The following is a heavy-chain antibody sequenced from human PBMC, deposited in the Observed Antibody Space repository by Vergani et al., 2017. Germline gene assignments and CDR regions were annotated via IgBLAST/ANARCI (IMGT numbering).Heavy chain of an antibody. CDR2: ISGSGGST. CDR3: AKDGIGGYCSDSALYSGRFFDYSYGMDI. Sequence: EVQLLESGGGLVQPGGSLRLSCAASGFTFSSYAMSWVRQAPGKGLEWVSAISGSGGSTYYADSVKGRFTISRDNSKNTLYLQMNSLRAEDTAVYYCAKDGIGGYCSDSALYSGRFFDYSYGMDIWGQGTTVTVSS. CDR1: GFTFSSYA. V-gene: IGHV3-23*01. D-gene: IGHD2-2*03. J-gene: IGHJ6*02.